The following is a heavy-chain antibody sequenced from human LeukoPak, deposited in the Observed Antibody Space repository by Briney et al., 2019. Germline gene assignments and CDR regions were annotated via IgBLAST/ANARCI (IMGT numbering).Heavy chain of an antibody. Sequence: PSETLSLTCTVSGGSISSSSYYWGWIRQPPGKGLEWIGSIYYSGSTYYNPSLKSRVTISVDTSKNQFSLKLSSVTAADTAVYYCARADYYYDSSGYYYYFDYWGQGTLVTVSS. CDR3: ARADYYYDSSGYYYYFDY. CDR2: IYYSGST. CDR1: GGSISSSSYY. J-gene: IGHJ4*02. V-gene: IGHV4-39*01. D-gene: IGHD3-22*01.